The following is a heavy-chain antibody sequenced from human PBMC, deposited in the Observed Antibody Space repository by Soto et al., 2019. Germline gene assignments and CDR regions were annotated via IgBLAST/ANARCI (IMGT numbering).Heavy chain of an antibody. CDR3: AGVRTVTTLGAFDI. CDR2: IIPIFGTA. V-gene: IGHV1-69*01. CDR1: GGTFSSYA. J-gene: IGHJ3*02. D-gene: IGHD4-4*01. Sequence: QVQLVQSGAEVKKPGSSVKVSCKASGGTFSSYAISWVRQAPGQGLAWMGGIIPIFGTANYAQKFKGRGTITADESTSTAYMELSSLRSEDTAVYYCAGVRTVTTLGAFDIWGQGTMVTVSS.